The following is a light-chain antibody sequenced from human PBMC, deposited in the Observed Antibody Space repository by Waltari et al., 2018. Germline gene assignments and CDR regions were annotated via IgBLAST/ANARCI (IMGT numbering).Light chain of an antibody. V-gene: IGLV2-14*01. CDR3: SSYTSSSTLV. CDR2: EVS. J-gene: IGLJ2*01. Sequence: QSALTQPASVSGSPGQSITISCTGTSSDVGGYNYVSWYQQHPGKAPKLMIYEVSNRASGGSKRFSGSKSGNTASLTISGLQAEDEADYYCSSYTSSSTLVFGGGTKLTVL. CDR1: SSDVGGYNY.